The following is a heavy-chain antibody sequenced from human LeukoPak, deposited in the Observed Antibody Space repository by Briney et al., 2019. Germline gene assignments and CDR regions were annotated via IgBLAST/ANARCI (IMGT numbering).Heavy chain of an antibody. V-gene: IGHV4-30-4*08. J-gene: IGHJ4*02. CDR1: GGSISSGDYY. D-gene: IGHD6-13*01. CDR3: ASPFSGAAVTDY. CDR2: IYYSGST. Sequence: SETLFLTCTVSGGSISSGDYYWSWIRQPPGEGLEWIGYIYYSGSTYYNPSLKSRVTISVDTSKNQSSLKLSSVTAADTAVYYCASPFSGAAVTDYWGQGTLVTVSS.